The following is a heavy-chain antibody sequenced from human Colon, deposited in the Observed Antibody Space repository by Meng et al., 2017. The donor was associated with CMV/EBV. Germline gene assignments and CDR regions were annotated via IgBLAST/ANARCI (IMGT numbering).Heavy chain of an antibody. J-gene: IGHJ6*02. CDR1: GASISTSYYY. V-gene: IGHV4-39*07. CDR2: IHYSGTT. D-gene: IGHD3-22*01. CDR3: AREVVIGAPTNYYYGMDV. Sequence: SETLSLTCLVSGASISTSYYYWGWVRQLPGKGLEWIGNIHYSGTTHYNPSLKSRVAISVDKSKNQFSLKLSSVTAADTAVYYCAREVVIGAPTNYYYGMDVWGQGTTVTVSS.